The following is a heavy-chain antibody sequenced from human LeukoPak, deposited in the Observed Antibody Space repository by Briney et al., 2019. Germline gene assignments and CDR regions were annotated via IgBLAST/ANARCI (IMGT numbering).Heavy chain of an antibody. CDR1: GYTFTGFY. V-gene: IGHV1-2*06. CDR2: IDPNRGDT. D-gene: IGHD2-8*01. Sequence: ASVKVSCKASGYTFTGFYIHWVRQAPGQGLEWMGRIDPNRGDTNYAQTFQGKVTMTRDTTISTAYMELSRLRSDDTAVYYCARESMAFDYWGQGTLVTVSS. J-gene: IGHJ4*02. CDR3: ARESMAFDY.